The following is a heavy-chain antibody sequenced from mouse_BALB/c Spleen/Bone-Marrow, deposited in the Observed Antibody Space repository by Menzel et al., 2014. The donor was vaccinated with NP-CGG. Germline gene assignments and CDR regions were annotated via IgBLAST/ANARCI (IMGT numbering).Heavy chain of an antibody. Sequence: QVQLQQSGPELVKPGASVKISCKASGYAFXSSWMNWVKQRPGQGLEWIGRIYPGDGDTNYNGKFEGKATLTADKSSSTAYMQLSSLTSVDSAVYFCARDYGSSYGGVDYWGQGTTLTVSS. D-gene: IGHD1-1*01. CDR1: GYAFXSSW. CDR2: IYPGDGDT. V-gene: IGHV1-82*01. CDR3: ARDYGSSYGGVDY. J-gene: IGHJ2*01.